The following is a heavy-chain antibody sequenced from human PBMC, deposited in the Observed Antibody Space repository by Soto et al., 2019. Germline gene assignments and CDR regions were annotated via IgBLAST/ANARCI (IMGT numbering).Heavy chain of an antibody. D-gene: IGHD2-2*01. J-gene: IGHJ6*03. CDR2: INAGNGNT. Sequence: ASVKVSCKASGYTFTSYAIHWVRQAPGQRLKWMGWINAGNGNTKYSQKFQGRVTITRDTSASTAYMELSSLRSEDTAVYYCARGVPAAIYYYYYYLDVRGKGTTVTVSS. CDR3: ARGVPAAIYYYYYYLDV. CDR1: GYTFTSYA. V-gene: IGHV1-3*01.